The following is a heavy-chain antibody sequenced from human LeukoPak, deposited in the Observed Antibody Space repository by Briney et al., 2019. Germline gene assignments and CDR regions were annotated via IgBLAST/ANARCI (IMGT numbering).Heavy chain of an antibody. V-gene: IGHV3-23*01. D-gene: IGHD6-19*01. J-gene: IGHJ5*02. CDR1: GFTFSSYS. CDR2: ISGSGGNT. Sequence: GGSLRLSCAASGFTFSSYSMTWVRLAPGKGLEWVPVISGSGGNTAYADSVKGRFTISRDNSKNTLYLQMNSLRAEDTAVYYCAKPSVSGTGRSWFDAWGQGTLVTVSS. CDR3: AKPSVSGTGRSWFDA.